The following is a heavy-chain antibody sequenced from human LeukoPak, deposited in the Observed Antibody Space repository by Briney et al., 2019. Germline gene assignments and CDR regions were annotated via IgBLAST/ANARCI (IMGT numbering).Heavy chain of an antibody. CDR2: ISTSGSTI. CDR1: GFTFSSYC. CDR3: AGGYYASGYYYYYVDV. J-gene: IGHJ6*03. V-gene: IGHV3-48*04. Sequence: GGSLRLSCAASGFTFSSYCMNWVRQAPGKGLEWASYISTSGSTIYYADSLKGRFTISRDNAKNSLYLQINSLRAEDTAVYYCAGGYYASGYYYYYVDVWGKGTTVTVSS. D-gene: IGHD3-10*01.